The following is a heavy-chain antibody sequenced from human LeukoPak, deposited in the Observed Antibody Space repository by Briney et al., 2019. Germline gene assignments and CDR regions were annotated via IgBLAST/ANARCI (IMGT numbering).Heavy chain of an antibody. J-gene: IGHJ3*02. Sequence: GASVKVSCKASGYTFTGYYMHWVRQAPGQGLEWMGWINPNSGGTNYAQKFQGRVTMTRDTSISTAYMELSRLRSDDTAVYYCAKGQPDYGDYGFCCAFDIWGQGTMVTVSS. CDR2: INPNSGGT. CDR1: GYTFTGYY. CDR3: AKGQPDYGDYGFCCAFDI. V-gene: IGHV1-2*02. D-gene: IGHD4-17*01.